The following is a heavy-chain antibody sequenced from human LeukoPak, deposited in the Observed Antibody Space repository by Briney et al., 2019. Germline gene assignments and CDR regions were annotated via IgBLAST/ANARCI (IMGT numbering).Heavy chain of an antibody. CDR2: IYYSGST. CDR3: ARWVYYGYYFDY. V-gene: IGHV4-61*01. CDR1: GGSVSSGSYY. J-gene: IGHJ4*02. Sequence: SETLSLTCTVSGGSVSSGSYYWSWIRQPPGTGLEWIGYIYYSGSTNYNPSLKSRVTISVDTSKNQFSLKLSSVTAADTAVYYCARWVYYGYYFDYWGQGTQVTVSS. D-gene: IGHD3-10*01.